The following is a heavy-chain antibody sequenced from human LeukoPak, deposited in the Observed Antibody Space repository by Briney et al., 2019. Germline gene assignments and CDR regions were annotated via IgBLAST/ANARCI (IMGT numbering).Heavy chain of an antibody. CDR1: GGSISSYY. Sequence: KTSETLSLTCTVSGGSISSYYWSWIRQPPGKGLEWIGYIYYSGSTNYNPSLKSRVTISVDTSKNQFSLKLSSVTAADTAVYYCARHEPKSIRIGWYYFDYWGQGTLVTVSS. D-gene: IGHD6-19*01. CDR2: IYYSGST. J-gene: IGHJ4*02. CDR3: ARHEPKSIRIGWYYFDY. V-gene: IGHV4-59*08.